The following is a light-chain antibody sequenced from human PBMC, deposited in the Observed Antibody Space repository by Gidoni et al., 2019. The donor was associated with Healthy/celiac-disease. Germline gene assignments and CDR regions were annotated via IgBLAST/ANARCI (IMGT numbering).Light chain of an antibody. V-gene: IGLV2-14*03. Sequence: SALTQPASVSASPGPSNTLSCPGTSSYVGGYNYVCLYQQPPGKAPKLMIYDFSNGPSGVSNRFSGAKSGNTASLTISGLQAEDEADYYCSSYTSSSTLVFGGGTKLTVL. CDR2: DFS. J-gene: IGLJ2*01. CDR1: SSYVGGYNY. CDR3: SSYTSSSTLV.